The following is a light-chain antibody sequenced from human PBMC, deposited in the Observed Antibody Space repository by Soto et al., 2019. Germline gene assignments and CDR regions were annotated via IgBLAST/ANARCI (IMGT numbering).Light chain of an antibody. CDR1: QSLSSRY. Sequence: ESVLTQSPGTLSLSPGERATLSCRASQSLSSRYLVWYQQKSGQAPRLLISGASSRATGIPDRFSGSGSGTDFTLTISSLEPEDFAVYDCQQYDTSPFSFGQGTKLEIK. J-gene: IGKJ2*01. CDR2: GAS. V-gene: IGKV3-20*01. CDR3: QQYDTSPFS.